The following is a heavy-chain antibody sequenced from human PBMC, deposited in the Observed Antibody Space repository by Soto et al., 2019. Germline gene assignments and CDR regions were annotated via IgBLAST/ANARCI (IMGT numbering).Heavy chain of an antibody. CDR1: GGSFSGYY. Sequence: PSETLSLTCAVYGGSFSGYYWSWIRQPPGKGLEWIGEINHSGSTNYNPSLKRRVTISVDTSKNQFSLKLRSVTAADTAVYYCARGRRWIQLGGNWFDPWGQGTLVTVSS. J-gene: IGHJ5*02. D-gene: IGHD5-18*01. CDR3: ARGRRWIQLGGNWFDP. V-gene: IGHV4-34*01. CDR2: INHSGST.